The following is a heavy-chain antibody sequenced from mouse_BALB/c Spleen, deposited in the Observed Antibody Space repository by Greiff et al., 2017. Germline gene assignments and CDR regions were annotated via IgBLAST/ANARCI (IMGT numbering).Heavy chain of an antibody. CDR2: IDPSDSYT. Sequence: QVQLQQPGAELVKPGASVKLSCKASGYTFTSYWMHWVKQRPGQGLEWIGEIDPSDSYTNYNQKFKGKATLTVDKSSSTAYMQLSSLTSEDSAVYYCAREGGYCDYWGQGTTLTVSS. CDR1: GYTFTSYW. CDR3: AREGGYCDY. J-gene: IGHJ2*01. V-gene: IGHV1-69*02.